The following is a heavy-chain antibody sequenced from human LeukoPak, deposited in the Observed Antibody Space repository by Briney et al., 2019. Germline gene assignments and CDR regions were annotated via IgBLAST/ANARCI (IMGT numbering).Heavy chain of an antibody. J-gene: IGHJ6*03. CDR2: IYYSGST. CDR3: AREWGGGSYGAYYYYMDV. Sequence: SETLSLTCTVSGGSISSSSYYWGWIRQPPGKGLEWIGSIYYSGSTYYNPSLKSRVTISVDTSKNQFSLKLSSVTAADTAVYYCAREWGGGSYGAYYYYMDVWGKGTTVTVSS. CDR1: GGSISSSSYY. D-gene: IGHD1-26*01. V-gene: IGHV4-39*07.